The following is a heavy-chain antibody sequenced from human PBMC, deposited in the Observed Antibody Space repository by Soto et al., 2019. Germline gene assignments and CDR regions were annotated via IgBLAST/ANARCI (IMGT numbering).Heavy chain of an antibody. D-gene: IGHD1-1*01. V-gene: IGHV3-33*01. CDR3: ATQDFRGTTGTT. Sequence: QVQLVESGGGVVQPGRSLRLSCAASGFTFSSYGMHWVRQAPGKGLEWVAVIWYDGSNKYYADSVKGRFTISRDNSKNTLYLQVSSLRAEDTAVYYCATQDFRGTTGTTWGQGTLVTVSS. J-gene: IGHJ4*02. CDR1: GFTFSSYG. CDR2: IWYDGSNK.